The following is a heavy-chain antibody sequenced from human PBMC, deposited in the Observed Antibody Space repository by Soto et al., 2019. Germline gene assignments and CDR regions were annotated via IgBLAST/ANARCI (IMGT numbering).Heavy chain of an antibody. V-gene: IGHV3-11*01. CDR2: ISTSGSST. J-gene: IGHJ6*03. CDR3: ANLAKNYYHYMDV. Sequence: GGSMEISCSASIVIFSDYDVSGIRKDPGKGLEWVSLISTSGSSTDYADSVKGRFTISRDNAKNSLSLQMNSLRAEDTAVYYCANLAKNYYHYMDVRGKGITVTVSS. CDR1: IVIFSDYD. D-gene: IGHD1-26*01.